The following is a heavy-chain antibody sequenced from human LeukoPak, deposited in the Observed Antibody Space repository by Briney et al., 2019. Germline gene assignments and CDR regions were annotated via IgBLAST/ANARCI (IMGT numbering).Heavy chain of an antibody. CDR3: AREITMVRGVPDAFDI. CDR1: GGSISSYY. J-gene: IGHJ3*02. D-gene: IGHD3-10*01. Sequence: PSETLSLTCTVSGGSISSYYWSWIRQPPGKGLEWIGYIYYSGSTNYNPSLKSRVTISVDTSKNQFSLKLSSVTAADTAVYYSAREITMVRGVPDAFDIWGQGTMVTVSS. CDR2: IYYSGST. V-gene: IGHV4-59*01.